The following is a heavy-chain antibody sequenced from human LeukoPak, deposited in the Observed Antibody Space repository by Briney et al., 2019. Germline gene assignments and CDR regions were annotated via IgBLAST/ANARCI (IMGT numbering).Heavy chain of an antibody. J-gene: IGHJ4*02. CDR1: GGSFSGYH. CDR2: ISQSGST. V-gene: IGHV4-34*01. Sequence: PSETLSLTCAVYGGSFSGYHWSWIRQPPGEGLEWIGEISQSGSTNDNPSLKSRVSISLDTSKNQFSLKLKSITAADTAVYYCARVRGYYIDYWSQGTLVTVSS. D-gene: IGHD2-15*01. CDR3: ARVRGYYIDY.